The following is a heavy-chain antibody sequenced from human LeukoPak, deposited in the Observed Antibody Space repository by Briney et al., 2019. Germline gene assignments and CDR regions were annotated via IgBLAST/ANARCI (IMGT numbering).Heavy chain of an antibody. Sequence: GGSLRLSCAASGFTFDDYTMHWVRQAPGKGLEWVSLISWDGGSTYYADSVKGRFTISRDNSKNTLYLQMNSLRAEDTAVYYCARDLRMVQLELPCNCGGFDPWSQGTLVTVSS. CDR2: ISWDGGST. CDR1: GFTFDDYT. CDR3: ARDLRMVQLELPCNCGGFDP. V-gene: IGHV3-43*01. J-gene: IGHJ5*02. D-gene: IGHD1-7*01.